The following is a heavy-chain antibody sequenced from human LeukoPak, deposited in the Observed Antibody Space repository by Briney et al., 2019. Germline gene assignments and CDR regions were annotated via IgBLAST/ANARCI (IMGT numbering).Heavy chain of an antibody. Sequence: GGSLRLSFAASGFTFSNYWMHWVRQAPGKGLVWVSRINNDGSTTDYADSVKGRFTISRDNAKNTLYLQMNSLRAEDTAVYYCARLPGSNYYYMDVWGKGTTVTGSS. CDR1: GFTFSNYW. D-gene: IGHD3-10*01. V-gene: IGHV3-74*01. CDR2: INNDGSTT. CDR3: ARLPGSNYYYMDV. J-gene: IGHJ6*03.